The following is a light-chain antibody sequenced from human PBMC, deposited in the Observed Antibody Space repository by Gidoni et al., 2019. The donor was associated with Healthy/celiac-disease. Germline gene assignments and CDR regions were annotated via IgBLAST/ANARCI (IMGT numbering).Light chain of an antibody. V-gene: IGKV1-5*01. J-gene: IGKJ1*01. CDR2: DAS. CDR1: QSISSW. CDR3: QQYKSYSPWT. Sequence: DIQMTQSPSTLSASVGDRVTIPCRASQSISSWLAWYQQKPGKAPKLLIYDASSLESGVPSRFGGGGSGTEFTLTISGLQPDDFATYYCQQYKSYSPWTFGQGTKVEIK.